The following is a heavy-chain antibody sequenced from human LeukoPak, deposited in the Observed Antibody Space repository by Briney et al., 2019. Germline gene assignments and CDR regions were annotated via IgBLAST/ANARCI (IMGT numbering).Heavy chain of an antibody. CDR3: ARHVLSNRSFDT. CDR1: GASINSILYY. D-gene: IGHD4/OR15-4a*01. J-gene: IGHJ5*02. Sequence: PSETLSLTCNVSGASINSILYYWGWIRQPPGKGLEWIGNIFHDGSTYFNPSLKSRVSLSVDTSKRYFSLKLTSVTAADTPVYYCARHVLSNRSFDTWGQGTLVSVSS. V-gene: IGHV4-39*01. CDR2: IFHDGST.